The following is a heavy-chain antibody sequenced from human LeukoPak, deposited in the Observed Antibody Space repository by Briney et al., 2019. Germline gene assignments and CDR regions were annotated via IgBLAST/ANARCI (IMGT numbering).Heavy chain of an antibody. CDR2: IHYSGTT. Sequence: SQTLSLTCTFSSGSSSSDTYYWSWIRQLPGKGLEWIGYIHYSGTTYYNPSLRSRVTISLDTSKNHFSLKLNSVTAADTAVYYCATQGGVVPPAMVFAYWGQGSLVTVSS. D-gene: IGHD2-2*01. CDR1: SGSSSSDTYY. CDR3: ATQGGVVPPAMVFAY. V-gene: IGHV4-31*03. J-gene: IGHJ4*02.